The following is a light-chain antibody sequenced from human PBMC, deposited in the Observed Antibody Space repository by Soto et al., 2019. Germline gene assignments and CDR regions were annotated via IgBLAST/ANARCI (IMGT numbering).Light chain of an antibody. J-gene: IGKJ5*01. CDR3: QQYAESPIT. CDR2: AAS. V-gene: IGKV3-20*01. Sequence: DIVMTQSPDSLSLSPGEGTTLSCTASHLVKKNYLAWYQQKAGQAPRLLIYAASARATGIPDRFSGRGSGTDFTLTISRLEPEDVAVFYCQQYAESPITFGQGTRLEIK. CDR1: HLVKKNY.